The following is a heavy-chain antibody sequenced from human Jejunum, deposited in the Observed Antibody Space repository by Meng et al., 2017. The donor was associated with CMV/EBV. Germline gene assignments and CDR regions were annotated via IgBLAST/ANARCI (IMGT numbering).Heavy chain of an antibody. D-gene: IGHD3-10*01. V-gene: IGHV4-34*01. CDR2: INDIGST. J-gene: IGHJ4*02. Sequence: SGTLSLTCGFSGGFFSGYYWSWIRQPPGKGLEWIGEINDIGSTNYNPSLKSRVSISVDTSKKQFSLKLTSVTAADTAVYYCARYYIYWGQGTLVTVSS. CDR3: ARYYIY. CDR1: GGFFSGYY.